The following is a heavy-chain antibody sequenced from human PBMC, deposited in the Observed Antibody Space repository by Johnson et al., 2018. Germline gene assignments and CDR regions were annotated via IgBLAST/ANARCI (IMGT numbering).Heavy chain of an antibody. CDR2: ISSSSSYI. D-gene: IGHD3-10*01. CDR3: AKDAFKTPDGSGSLSVVYYMDV. CDR1: GFTFSSYS. J-gene: IGHJ6*03. V-gene: IGHV3-21*01. Sequence: VQLVQSGGGLVQPGRSLRLSCAASGFTFSSYSMNWVRQAPGKGLEWVSSISSSSSYIYYADSVKGRFTISRDNAKNSLYLQMNSLRDEDTAVDYCAKDAFKTPDGSGSLSVVYYMDVWGKGTTVTVSS.